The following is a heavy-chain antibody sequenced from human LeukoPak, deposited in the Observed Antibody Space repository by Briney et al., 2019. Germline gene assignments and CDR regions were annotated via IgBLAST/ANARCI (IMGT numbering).Heavy chain of an antibody. J-gene: IGHJ4*02. CDR1: GFTFSSYS. V-gene: IGHV3-21*01. CDR2: ISSSSSYI. CDR3: AKYYYDSSGYGY. Sequence: GGSLRLSCAASGFTFSSYSMNWVRQAPGKGLEWVSSISSSSSYIYYADSVKGRFTIPRDNAKNSLYLQMNSLRAEDTAVYYCAKYYYDSSGYGYWGQGTLVTVSS. D-gene: IGHD3-22*01.